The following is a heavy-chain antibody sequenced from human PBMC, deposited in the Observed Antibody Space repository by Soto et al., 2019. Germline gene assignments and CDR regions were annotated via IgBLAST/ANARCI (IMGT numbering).Heavy chain of an antibody. Sequence: QVQLQESGPGLVKPSETLSLTCTVSGGSISSYYWSWIRQPPGKGLEWIGYIYYSGSTNHNPSLKGRVTISVAASKHQFSLTLSSVTAADTAVYYCARRYGYSFDYWGQGTLVTVSS. V-gene: IGHV4-59*08. CDR1: GGSISSYY. D-gene: IGHD1-1*01. J-gene: IGHJ4*02. CDR2: IYYSGST. CDR3: ARRYGYSFDY.